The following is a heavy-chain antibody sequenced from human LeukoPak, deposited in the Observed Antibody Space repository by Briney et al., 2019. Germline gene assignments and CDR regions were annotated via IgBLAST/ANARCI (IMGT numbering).Heavy chain of an antibody. CDR3: ARPTTVTTISADAFDI. D-gene: IGHD4-17*01. Sequence: PGGSLRLSCAASGFTFSDYTMNWVRQAPGKGLEWVSSISSGGTYKYYADSVKGRFTISRDNAQNSLYLQMNSLRAEDSSVYYCARPTTVTTISADAFDIWGQGTMVTVSS. V-gene: IGHV3-21*01. CDR1: GFTFSDYT. J-gene: IGHJ3*02. CDR2: ISSGGTYK.